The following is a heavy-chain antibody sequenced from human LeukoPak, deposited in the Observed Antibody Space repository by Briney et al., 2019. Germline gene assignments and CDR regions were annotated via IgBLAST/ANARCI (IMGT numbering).Heavy chain of an antibody. D-gene: IGHD1-26*01. Sequence: PGGSLRLSCAASGFTFDDYGMSWVRQAPGKGLEWVSGINWNGGSTGYADSVEGRFTISRDNAKNSLYLQMNSLRAEDTALYYCARDLRELVSAWFDPWGQGTLVTVSS. CDR2: INWNGGST. V-gene: IGHV3-20*04. CDR1: GFTFDDYG. CDR3: ARDLRELVSAWFDP. J-gene: IGHJ5*02.